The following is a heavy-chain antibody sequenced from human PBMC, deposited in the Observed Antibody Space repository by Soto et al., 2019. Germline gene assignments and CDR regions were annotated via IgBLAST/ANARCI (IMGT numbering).Heavy chain of an antibody. D-gene: IGHD5-12*01. Sequence: VGSLRLSCAASGFSVSDYAIAWVRQAPGKGLEWVSSLSGSETMRQADSVEGRFTISRDNSKNTVYLQMNNLRVEDTALYYCTKSPRVATVFRWGLDPWGQGTLVTVSS. CDR3: TKSPRVATVFRWGLDP. J-gene: IGHJ5*02. V-gene: IGHV3-23*01. CDR2: LSGSETM. CDR1: GFSVSDYA.